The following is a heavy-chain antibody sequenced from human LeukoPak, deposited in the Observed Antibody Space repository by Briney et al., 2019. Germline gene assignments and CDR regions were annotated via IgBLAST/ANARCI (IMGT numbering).Heavy chain of an antibody. CDR3: ARGRGGYSSSWYQIPPYFDY. V-gene: IGHV4-34*01. Sequence: SETLSLTCAVYGGSFSGYYWSWIRQPPGKGLEWIGEINHSGSTNYNPSLKSRVTISVDTSKNQFSLKLSSVTAADTAVYYCARGRGGYSSSWYQIPPYFDYWGQGTLVTVSS. D-gene: IGHD6-13*01. J-gene: IGHJ4*02. CDR1: GGSFSGYY. CDR2: INHSGST.